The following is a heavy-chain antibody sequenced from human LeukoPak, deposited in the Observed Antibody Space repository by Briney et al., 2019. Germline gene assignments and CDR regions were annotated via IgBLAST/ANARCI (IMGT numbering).Heavy chain of an antibody. D-gene: IGHD3-10*01. CDR2: ISSDGKSI. CDR1: GFNVGSYW. V-gene: IGHV3-74*01. Sequence: GGSLRLSCAASGFNVGSYWMNWVRQGPGKGLVWVARISSDGKSISYADSVKGRFTISRDNSKNTLYLQMDSLRAEDTAVYYCASASSESYYWALDYWGQGTLVTVSS. J-gene: IGHJ4*02. CDR3: ASASSESYYWALDY.